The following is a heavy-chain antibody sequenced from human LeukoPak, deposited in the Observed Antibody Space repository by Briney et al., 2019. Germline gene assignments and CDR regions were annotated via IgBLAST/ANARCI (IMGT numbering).Heavy chain of an antibody. CDR1: GGSFSGYY. V-gene: IGHV4-34*01. Sequence: SETLSLTCAVYGGSFSGYYWSWIRQPPGKGLEWIGEINHSGSTNYNPSLKSRVTISVDTSKSQFSLKLSSVTAADTAVYYCARGGGSGSYYYYYYYYMDVWGKGTTVTISS. J-gene: IGHJ6*03. CDR3: ARGGGSGSYYYYYYYYMDV. CDR2: INHSGST. D-gene: IGHD3-10*01.